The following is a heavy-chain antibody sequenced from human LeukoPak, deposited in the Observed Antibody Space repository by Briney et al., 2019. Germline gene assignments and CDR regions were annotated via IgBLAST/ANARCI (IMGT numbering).Heavy chain of an antibody. CDR3: TLEVGHSGPY. V-gene: IGHV3-23*01. J-gene: IGHJ4*02. CDR1: GFTFSNYA. D-gene: IGHD3-10*01. Sequence: GGSLRLSCAASGFTFSNYAMSWVRQAPGKGLEWVSSISGSGGSTYYADSVKGRFTISRDNSKNTLFLQMNSLRAEDTAVYYCTLEVGHSGPYWGQGTLVTVSS. CDR2: ISGSGGST.